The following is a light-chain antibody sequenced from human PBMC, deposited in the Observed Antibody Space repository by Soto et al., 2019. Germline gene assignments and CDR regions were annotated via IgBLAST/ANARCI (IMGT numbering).Light chain of an antibody. CDR3: QQSYSLPRT. CDR2: GAS. CDR1: QSISTF. Sequence: DIQLTQSPSSLSASVGDRVNITCRASQSISTFLNWYQQRPGKAPELLIFGASSLRSGVPSRFSGSGSGSDFTIAISSLQPEDYATYYCQQSYSLPRTFGHGTKVDIK. J-gene: IGKJ3*01. V-gene: IGKV1-39*01.